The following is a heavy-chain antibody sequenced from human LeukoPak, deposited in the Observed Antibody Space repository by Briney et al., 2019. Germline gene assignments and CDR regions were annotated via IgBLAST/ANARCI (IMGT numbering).Heavy chain of an antibody. CDR3: ARTREYSSSWYFPPFDP. V-gene: IGHV1-2*02. J-gene: IGHJ5*02. Sequence: ASVKVSCKASGYTFTGYYMHWVRQAPGQGLEWMGWINANSGGTNYAQKFQGRVTMTRDPSISTAYMELSGLTSNDTAVYYCARTREYSSSWYFPPFDPWGQGTLVTVSS. CDR2: INANSGGT. CDR1: GYTFTGYY. D-gene: IGHD6-13*01.